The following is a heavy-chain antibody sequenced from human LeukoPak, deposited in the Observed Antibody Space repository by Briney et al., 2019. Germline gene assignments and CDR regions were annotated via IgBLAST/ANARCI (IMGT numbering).Heavy chain of an antibody. Sequence: PGGTLRLSCSVSGFAFSSHAIHWVRQAPGKGLEYVSAISDSVGGTSYIDSVKGRFTISRDNSKNTVYLQMSSLRGDDTAVYYCAKDFKGWIYGMGSGTTYYYYGMDVWGQGTTVTVS. D-gene: IGHD3-10*01. CDR2: ISDSVGGT. CDR3: AKDFKGWIYGMGSGTTYYYYGMDV. J-gene: IGHJ6*02. CDR1: GFAFSSHA. V-gene: IGHV3-64D*09.